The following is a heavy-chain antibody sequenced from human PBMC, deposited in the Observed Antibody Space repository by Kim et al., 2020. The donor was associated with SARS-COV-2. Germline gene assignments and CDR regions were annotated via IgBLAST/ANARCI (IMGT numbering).Heavy chain of an antibody. Sequence: SETLSLTCTVSGGSISSSSYYWGWIRQPPGKGLEWIGSIYYSGSTYYNPSLKSRVTISVDTSKNQFSLKLSSVTAADTAVYYCARAGWFGELGEGYYYYGMDVWGQGTTVTVSS. D-gene: IGHD3-10*01. J-gene: IGHJ6*02. CDR2: IYYSGST. CDR3: ARAGWFGELGEGYYYYGMDV. V-gene: IGHV4-39*01. CDR1: GGSISSSSYY.